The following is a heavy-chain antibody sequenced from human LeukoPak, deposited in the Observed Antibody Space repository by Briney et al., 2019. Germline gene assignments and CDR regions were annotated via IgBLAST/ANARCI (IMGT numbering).Heavy chain of an antibody. D-gene: IGHD5-18*01. CDR2: INPNSGGT. Sequence: GASVKVSCKASGYTFTGYYMHWVRQAPGQGLEWMGRINPNSGGTNYAQKFQGRVTMTRDTSISTAYMELSRLRSDDTAVYYCARGPPKQLWLLGGNWFDPWGQGTLVTVSS. J-gene: IGHJ5*02. CDR1: GYTFTGYY. V-gene: IGHV1-2*06. CDR3: ARGPPKQLWLLGGNWFDP.